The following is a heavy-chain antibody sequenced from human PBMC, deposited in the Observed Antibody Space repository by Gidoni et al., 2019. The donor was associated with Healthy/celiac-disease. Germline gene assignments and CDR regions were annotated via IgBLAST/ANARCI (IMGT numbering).Heavy chain of an antibody. CDR3: ARDEGTIHFDI. Sequence: EVQLVESGGGMVKPGGSLRLACAASGFTFSSYSMNWVRQAPWKGLEWVSSISSSSSYIYYAVSVKGRFTISRYNAKNSLYLQMNSLRAEDTAVYYCARDEGTIHFDIWGQGTMVTVSS. D-gene: IGHD2-2*02. V-gene: IGHV3-21*01. CDR1: GFTFSSYS. J-gene: IGHJ3*02. CDR2: ISSSSSYI.